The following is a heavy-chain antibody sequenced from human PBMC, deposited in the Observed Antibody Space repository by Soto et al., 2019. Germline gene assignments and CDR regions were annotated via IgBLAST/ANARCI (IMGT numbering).Heavy chain of an antibody. J-gene: IGHJ6*02. Sequence: QVQLQESGPGLVKPSETLSLTCTVSGDSISSGSYFWSWIRQPPGKGLEWIGYIFYRGSTNYNPSLTGRVTFSVDTSKNQFSLRLRSVTAADTAVYYCARETRSAEPPYHYFGLDVWGQGTTVTVSS. V-gene: IGHV4-61*01. CDR1: GDSISSGSYF. CDR2: IFYRGST. D-gene: IGHD1-1*01. CDR3: ARETRSAEPPYHYFGLDV.